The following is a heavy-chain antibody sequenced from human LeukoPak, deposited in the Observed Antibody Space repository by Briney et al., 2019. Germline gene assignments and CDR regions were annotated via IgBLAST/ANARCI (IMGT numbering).Heavy chain of an antibody. CDR3: AKENSWSGTTAPFEY. V-gene: IGHV3-23*01. CDR1: GFTFSRYW. J-gene: IGHJ4*02. CDR2: ISGSGGST. Sequence: PGGSLRLSCEASGFTFSRYWMHWVRQAPGKGLEWVSGISGSGGSTNYADSVKGRFTISRDNSKNTVYLQMNSLRAEDTAVYYCAKENSWSGTTAPFEYWGQGTLVTVSS. D-gene: IGHD3-3*01.